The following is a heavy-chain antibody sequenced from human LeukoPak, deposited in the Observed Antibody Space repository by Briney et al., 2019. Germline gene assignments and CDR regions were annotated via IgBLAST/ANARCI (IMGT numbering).Heavy chain of an antibody. CDR2: IYYSGST. CDR3: ARRDYYDSSGYYYSHFQH. Sequence: SETLSLTCTVSGGSISSSSYYWGWIRQPPGKGLEWIGSIYYSGSTYYNPSLKSRVTISVDTSKNQFSLKLSSVTAADTAVYYCARRDYYDSSGYYYSHFQHWGQGTLVTVSS. D-gene: IGHD3-22*01. CDR1: GGSISSSSYY. V-gene: IGHV4-39*01. J-gene: IGHJ1*01.